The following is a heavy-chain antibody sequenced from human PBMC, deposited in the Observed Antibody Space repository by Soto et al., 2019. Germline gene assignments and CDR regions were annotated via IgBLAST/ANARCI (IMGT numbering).Heavy chain of an antibody. CDR2: ISYDGSNK. D-gene: IGHD3-10*01. CDR3: ARDPSGITMDEGWFDP. J-gene: IGHJ5*02. V-gene: IGHV3-30-3*01. Sequence: QVQLVESGGGVVQPGRSLRLSCAASGFTFSSYAMHWVRQAPGKGLEWVAVISYDGSNKYYADSVKGRFTISRDNSKNTLYLQMNSLRAEDTAVYYCARDPSGITMDEGWFDPWGQGTLVTVSS. CDR1: GFTFSSYA.